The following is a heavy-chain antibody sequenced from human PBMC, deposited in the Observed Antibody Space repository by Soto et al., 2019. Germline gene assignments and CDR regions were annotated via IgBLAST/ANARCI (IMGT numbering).Heavy chain of an antibody. Sequence: VQLLESGGGLVQPGGSLRLSCAASGFTFSSYAMSWVRQAPGKGLEWVSAISGSGGSTYYADSVKGRFTISRDNSKNTLYLQMNSLRAEDTAVYYCADDYDYVWGSYRYTGYWGQGTLVTVSS. J-gene: IGHJ4*02. CDR1: GFTFSSYA. V-gene: IGHV3-23*01. CDR2: ISGSGGST. CDR3: ADDYDYVWGSYRYTGY. D-gene: IGHD3-16*02.